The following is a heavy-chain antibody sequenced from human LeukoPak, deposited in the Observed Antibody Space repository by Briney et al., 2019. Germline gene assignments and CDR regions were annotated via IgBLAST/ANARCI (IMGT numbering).Heavy chain of an antibody. Sequence: PGGSLRLSCAASGFTFSSYAMSWVRLAPGKGLVWVSLISGSGDNTFYADSVKGRFTISRDDSKNTLYLQMNSLRAEDTALYYCATDRGYSGYGTFDYWGQGTLVAVSS. D-gene: IGHD5-12*01. CDR3: ATDRGYSGYGTFDY. V-gene: IGHV3-23*01. CDR2: ISGSGDNT. CDR1: GFTFSSYA. J-gene: IGHJ4*02.